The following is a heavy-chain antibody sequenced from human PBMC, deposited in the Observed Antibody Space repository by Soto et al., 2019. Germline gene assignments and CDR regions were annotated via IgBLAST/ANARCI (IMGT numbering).Heavy chain of an antibody. CDR3: AGALSGSYYYYYGMDV. CDR2: IIPIFGTA. CDR1: GGTFSSYA. J-gene: IGHJ6*02. D-gene: IGHD1-26*01. Sequence: SVKVSCKASGGTFSSYAISWVRQAPGQGLEWMGGIIPIFGTANYAQKFQGRVTITADESTSTAYMELSSLRSEDTAVYYCAGALSGSYYYYYGMDVWGQGTTVTVSS. V-gene: IGHV1-69*13.